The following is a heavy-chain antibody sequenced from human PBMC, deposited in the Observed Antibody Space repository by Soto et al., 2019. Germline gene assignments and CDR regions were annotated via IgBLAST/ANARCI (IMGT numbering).Heavy chain of an antibody. CDR2: INHSGST. Sequence: SETLSLTCAVYGGSFSGYYWSWIRQPPGKGLEWIGEINHSGSTNYNPSLKSRVTISVDTSKNQFSLKLSSVTAADTAVYYCARSGGSWANNWFDPWGQGTLVTVYS. J-gene: IGHJ5*02. V-gene: IGHV4-34*01. CDR1: GGSFSGYY. CDR3: ARSGGSWANNWFDP. D-gene: IGHD2-15*01.